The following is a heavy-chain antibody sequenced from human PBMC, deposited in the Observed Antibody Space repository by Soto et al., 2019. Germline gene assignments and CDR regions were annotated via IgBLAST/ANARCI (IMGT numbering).Heavy chain of an antibody. CDR1: GLPFRNAW. J-gene: IGHJ4*02. CDR2: IKSKIDGEAT. V-gene: IGHV3-15*01. D-gene: IGHD6-19*01. Sequence: PXESLRLSCVASGLPFRNAWMSWVRQAPGKGLEWVGRIKSKIDGEATDYAAPAKGRFTISRDDLKNTLYLHMNSLKIEDTGVYFCTTPPSGWNDYWGQGTQVTVS. CDR3: TTPPSGWNDY.